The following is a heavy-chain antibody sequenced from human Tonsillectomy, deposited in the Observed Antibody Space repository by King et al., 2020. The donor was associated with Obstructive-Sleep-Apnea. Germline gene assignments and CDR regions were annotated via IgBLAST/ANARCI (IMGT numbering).Heavy chain of an antibody. CDR3: ARAPYYYDTSGYYFHFDY. J-gene: IGHJ4*02. CDR2: ISYSGST. CDR1: GGSISSYY. D-gene: IGHD3-22*01. Sequence: VQLQESGPGLVKPSETLSLTCTVSGGSISSYYWSWLRQPPGKGLEWTGYISYSGSTNYNPSLKGRITISVDTSKNQFSLKLTSVTAADTAVYYCARAPYYYDTSGYYFHFDYWGQGTPVTVSS. V-gene: IGHV4-59*01.